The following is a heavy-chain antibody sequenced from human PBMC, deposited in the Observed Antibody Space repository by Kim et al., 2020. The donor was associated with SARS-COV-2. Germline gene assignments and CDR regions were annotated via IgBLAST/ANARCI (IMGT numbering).Heavy chain of an antibody. J-gene: IGHJ4*02. CDR2: VNNGNNP. CDR3: AKDHPSSGWPTFDS. D-gene: IGHD6-19*01. Sequence: GGSLRLSCEASGFTFGNYAMSWVRQTTGKGLEWVASVNNGNNPYYANSVKGRFTVSRDNAKNMFFLQMGNLRAEDSALYFCAKDHPSSGWPTFDSWGQGTLVTVSS. CDR1: GFTFGNYA. V-gene: IGHV3-23*01.